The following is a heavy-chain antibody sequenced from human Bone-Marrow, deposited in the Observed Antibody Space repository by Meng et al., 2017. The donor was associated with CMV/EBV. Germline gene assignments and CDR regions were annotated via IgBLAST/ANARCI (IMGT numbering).Heavy chain of an antibody. CDR2: ISWDGGST. D-gene: IGHD6-19*01. V-gene: IGHV3-43D*03. CDR1: GFTFDDYA. CDR3: ARNVKIFLVAGPYFDY. Sequence: GESLKISCAASGFTFDDYAMHWVRQAPGKGLEWVSLISWDGGSTYYADSVKGRFTISRDNAKNSLYLQMNSLRAEDTAVYYCARNVKIFLVAGPYFDYWGQGTLVTVSS. J-gene: IGHJ4*02.